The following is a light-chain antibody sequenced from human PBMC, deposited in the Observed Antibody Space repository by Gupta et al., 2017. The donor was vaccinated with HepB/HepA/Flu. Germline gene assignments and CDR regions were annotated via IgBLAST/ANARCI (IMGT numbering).Light chain of an antibody. Sequence: DCQMTQSPSTLSASVGDGVTITCRARQSISRWLAWYQQKPGKAPKLLIYLASSFEGGVPSRFRGSGSGTDFTLTISSLPADDFAAFYCQQYFNYPYTFSQGTKLEIK. CDR1: QSISRW. J-gene: IGKJ2*01. V-gene: IGKV1-5*03. CDR3: QQYFNYPYT. CDR2: LAS.